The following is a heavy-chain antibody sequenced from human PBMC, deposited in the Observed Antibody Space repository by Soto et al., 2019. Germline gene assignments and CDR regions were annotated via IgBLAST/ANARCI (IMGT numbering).Heavy chain of an antibody. V-gene: IGHV3-49*03. CDR2: IRSKAYGGTT. Sequence: GGSLRLSCTVSGCTFGDYAMTWFRQAPGKGLEWVGFIRSKAYGGTTENAASVKGRFTISRDDSKSIAYLQMNSLKTEDTAVYYCTRGPYYDSSGYRRSNDYWGQGALVTVSS. J-gene: IGHJ4*02. CDR3: TRGPYYDSSGYRRSNDY. D-gene: IGHD3-22*01. CDR1: GCTFGDYA.